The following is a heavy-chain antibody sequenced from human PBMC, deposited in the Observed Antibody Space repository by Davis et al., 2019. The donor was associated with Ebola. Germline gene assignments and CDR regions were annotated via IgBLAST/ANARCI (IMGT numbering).Heavy chain of an antibody. CDR1: GFTFSSYG. J-gene: IGHJ4*02. V-gene: IGHV3-33*01. CDR2: IWYDGSNK. CDR3: ARDEGYSYGLGY. D-gene: IGHD5-18*01. Sequence: GESLKISCAASGFTFSSYGMHWVRQAPGKGLEWVAVIWYDGSNKYYADSVKGRFTISRDNSKNTLYLQMNSLRAEDTAVYYCARDEGYSYGLGYWGQGTLVTVSS.